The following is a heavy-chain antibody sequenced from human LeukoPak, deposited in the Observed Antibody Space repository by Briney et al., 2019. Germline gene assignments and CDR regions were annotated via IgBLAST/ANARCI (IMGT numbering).Heavy chain of an antibody. D-gene: IGHD5-18*01. CDR1: GITFSSYA. V-gene: IGHV3-23*01. CDR2: ISGSGRST. Sequence: GGSLRLSCAASGITFSSYAMSWVRQAPGKGLEWVSAISGSGRSTFYADSVKGRFTISRDNSKNTLYLQMNSLRAEDTAVYYCTNRVDTTMVVYWGQGTLVTVSS. CDR3: TNRVDTTMVVY. J-gene: IGHJ4*02.